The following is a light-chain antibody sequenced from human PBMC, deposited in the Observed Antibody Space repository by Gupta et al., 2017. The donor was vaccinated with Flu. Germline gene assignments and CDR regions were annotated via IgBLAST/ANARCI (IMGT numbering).Light chain of an antibody. Sequence: SGDVLPKQYAYWYQQRPSQAPVQVIDKDNERASGIPERFSGSSSGTTVTLTISGVQAEDEADYYCQSVDSSGTWVFGGGTKLTVL. V-gene: IGLV3-25*03. CDR1: VLPKQY. CDR3: QSVDSSGTWV. J-gene: IGLJ3*02. CDR2: KDN.